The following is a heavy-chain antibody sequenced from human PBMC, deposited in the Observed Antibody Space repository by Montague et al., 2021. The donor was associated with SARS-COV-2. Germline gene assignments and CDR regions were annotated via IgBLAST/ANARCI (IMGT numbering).Heavy chain of an antibody. CDR2: ISYFGST. CDR1: GGSSSSSIYY. CDR3: ARDHYHSSWFKY. Sequence: SETLSLTCIVSGGSSSSSIYYWGWIRQPPGKGLEWIGTISYFGSTYHNPSLHSRVAISVDTSKKRFSLRLTSVTAADTAVYFCARDHYHSSWFKYWGPGTLVTVSS. V-gene: IGHV4-39*07. D-gene: IGHD6-13*01. J-gene: IGHJ4*02.